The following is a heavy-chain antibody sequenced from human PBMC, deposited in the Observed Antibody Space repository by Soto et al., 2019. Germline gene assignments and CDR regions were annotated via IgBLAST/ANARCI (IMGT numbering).Heavy chain of an antibody. Sequence: AETLSLTCTFSVASISGFYWSWIRKSAGKGLEWIGRIYATGTTDYNPSLKSRVMMSVDTSKKQFSLKLRSVTAADTAVYYCVRDGTKTLRDWFDPWGQGISVTVSS. CDR1: VASISGFY. J-gene: IGHJ5*02. CDR3: VRDGTKTLRDWFDP. D-gene: IGHD1-1*01. V-gene: IGHV4-4*07. CDR2: IYATGTT.